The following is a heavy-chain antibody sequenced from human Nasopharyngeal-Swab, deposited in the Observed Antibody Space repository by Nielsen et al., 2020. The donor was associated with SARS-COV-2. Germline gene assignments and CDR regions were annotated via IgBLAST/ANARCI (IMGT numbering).Heavy chain of an antibody. V-gene: IGHV1-2*02. CDR1: GYTFTDYY. J-gene: IGHJ4*02. CDR2: INPHSRGT. CDR3: AREPDMVRGITLFDY. D-gene: IGHD3-10*01. Sequence: ASVKVSCKASGYTFTDYYIHWVRQAPGQGLEWMGWINPHSRGTKYAQKFQGRVTMTSDTSINTAYMELSRLRSDDTAVYYCAREPDMVRGITLFDYWGQGTLVTVSS.